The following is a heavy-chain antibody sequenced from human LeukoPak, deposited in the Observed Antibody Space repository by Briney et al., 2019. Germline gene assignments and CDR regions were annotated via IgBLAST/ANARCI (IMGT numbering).Heavy chain of an antibody. Sequence: GASVKVSCKASGYTFTGYYMHWVRQAPGQGLEWMGWINPNSGGTNYAQKFQGRVTMTRDTSISTAYMELSSLRSEDTAVYYCARGLMGYSSSWPNWFDPWGQGTLVTVSS. CDR1: GYTFTGYY. D-gene: IGHD6-13*01. J-gene: IGHJ5*02. V-gene: IGHV1-2*02. CDR2: INPNSGGT. CDR3: ARGLMGYSSSWPNWFDP.